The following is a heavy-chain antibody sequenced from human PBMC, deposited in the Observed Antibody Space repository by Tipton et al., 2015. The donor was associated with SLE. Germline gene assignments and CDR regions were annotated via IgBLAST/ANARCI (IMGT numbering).Heavy chain of an antibody. D-gene: IGHD4-23*01. Sequence: TLSLTCTVSGDSISSSSYYWGWFRQPAGKEPEWIGSIYYSGSTYYKSSLQSRVPISVDTSKNRFSLKLSSVTAADTAVYYCARNYGGHPPEYWGQGTLVTVSS. V-gene: IGHV4-39*01. J-gene: IGHJ4*02. CDR3: ARNYGGHPPEY. CDR2: IYYSGST. CDR1: GDSISSSSYY.